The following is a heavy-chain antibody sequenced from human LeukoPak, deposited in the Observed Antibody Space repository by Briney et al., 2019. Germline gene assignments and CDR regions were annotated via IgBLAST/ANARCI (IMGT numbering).Heavy chain of an antibody. CDR2: IIPIFGTA. D-gene: IGHD2-21*02. CDR1: GYTFTSYA. CDR3: ARVVTAIHYYYGMDV. J-gene: IGHJ6*02. V-gene: IGHV1-69*13. Sequence: VASVTVSCKASGYTFTSYAISWVRQAPGQGLEWMGGIIPIFGTANYAQKFQGRVTITADESTSTAYMELSSLRSEDTAVYYCARVVTAIHYYYGMDVWGQGTTVTVSS.